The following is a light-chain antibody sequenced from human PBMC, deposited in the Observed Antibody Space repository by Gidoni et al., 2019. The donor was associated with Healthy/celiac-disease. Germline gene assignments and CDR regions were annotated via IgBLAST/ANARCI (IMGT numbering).Light chain of an antibody. CDR1: QSLLHSNGYNY. CDR2: LGS. J-gene: IGKJ5*01. V-gene: IGKV2-28*01. Sequence: DIVMTQSPLSLPVTPGEPASISCRSSQSLLHSNGYNYLDWYLQKPGQSPQLLIDLGSNRASGVPDRFSGSGSGKDFTLKISRVEAEDVGVYYCMQALQTPRVXXXQGTRLEIK. CDR3: MQALQTPRVX.